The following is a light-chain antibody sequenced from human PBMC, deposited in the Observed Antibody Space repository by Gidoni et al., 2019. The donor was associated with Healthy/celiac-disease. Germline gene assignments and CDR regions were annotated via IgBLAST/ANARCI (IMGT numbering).Light chain of an antibody. CDR2: AAS. CDR1: QSISSY. J-gene: IGKJ3*01. Sequence: SSLSASVGDRVTITCRASQSISSYLNWYQQKPGKAPKLLIYAASRLQSGVPSRFSGSGSGTDFTLTISSLQPEDFATYYCQQSYSTLTFGPGTKVDIK. V-gene: IGKV1-39*01. CDR3: QQSYSTLT.